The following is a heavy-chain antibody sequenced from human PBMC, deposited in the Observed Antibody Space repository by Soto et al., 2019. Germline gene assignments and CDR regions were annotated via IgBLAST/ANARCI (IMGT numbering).Heavy chain of an antibody. V-gene: IGHV1-69*06. Sequence: ASVKVSCKASGGTFSSYAISWVRQAPGQGLEWMGGIIPIFGTANYAQKFQGRVTITADKSTSTAYMELSSLRSEDTAVYYCAEGNTYYYDSSGYADAFDIWGQGTMVTVSS. J-gene: IGHJ3*02. CDR1: GGTFSSYA. D-gene: IGHD3-22*01. CDR3: AEGNTYYYDSSGYADAFDI. CDR2: IIPIFGTA.